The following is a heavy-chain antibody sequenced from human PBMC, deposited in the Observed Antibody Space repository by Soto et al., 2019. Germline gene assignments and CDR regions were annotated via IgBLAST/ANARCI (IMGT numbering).Heavy chain of an antibody. J-gene: IGHJ4*02. D-gene: IGHD3-9*01. CDR1: GFTFSSYA. CDR3: ARDKRDKYDILTGSPDY. CDR2: ISYDGSNK. Sequence: QVQLVESGGGVVQPGRSLRLSCAASGFTFSSYAMHWVRQAPGKGLEWVAVISYDGSNKYYADSVKGRFTISRDNSKNTLYLQMNSLRAEDTAVYYCARDKRDKYDILTGSPDYWGQGTLVTVSS. V-gene: IGHV3-30-3*01.